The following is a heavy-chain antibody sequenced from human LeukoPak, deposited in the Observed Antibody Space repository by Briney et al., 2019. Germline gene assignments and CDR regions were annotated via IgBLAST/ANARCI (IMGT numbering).Heavy chain of an antibody. Sequence: SETLSLICTVSGDSVSSGYWTWIRQSPGKGLEWIGYISDSGITDYNPSLKSRLSVDTSNNQFSLNLNSVTAADTAVYYCAGRGHRYSRDWGQGLVLSVFS. J-gene: IGHJ1*01. CDR1: GDSVSSGY. CDR2: ISDSGIT. V-gene: IGHV4-4*09. D-gene: IGHD2-15*01. CDR3: AGRGHRYSRD.